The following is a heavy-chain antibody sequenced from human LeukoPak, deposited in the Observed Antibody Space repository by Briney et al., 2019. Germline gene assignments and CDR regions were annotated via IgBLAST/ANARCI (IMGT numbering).Heavy chain of an antibody. CDR1: GFTFSSYA. V-gene: IGHV3-23*01. Sequence: GSLRLSCAASGFTFSSYAMSWVRQAPGKGLEWVSAISGSGGSTYYADSVQGRFAISRDNSKNTLYLQMNSLRVEDTAVYFCARDPNGDYIGTFDMWGRGTMVSVSS. CDR3: ARDPNGDYIGTFDM. CDR2: ISGSGGST. J-gene: IGHJ3*02. D-gene: IGHD4-17*01.